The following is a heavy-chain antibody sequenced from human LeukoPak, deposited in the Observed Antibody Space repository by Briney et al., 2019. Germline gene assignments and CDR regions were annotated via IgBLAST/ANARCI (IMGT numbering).Heavy chain of an antibody. CDR3: VRENWFIAN. CDR1: GYKFTDKH. Sequence: ASVKVSCKTSGYKFTDKHLHWVRQAAGRGLEWMGRIVPKSGDTNYAQQFQGRVTMTRDTSISTAYMELSRLTSDDTAVYFCVRENWFIANWGQGTQVTVS. V-gene: IGHV1-2*06. D-gene: IGHD3-9*01. J-gene: IGHJ4*02. CDR2: IVPKSGDT.